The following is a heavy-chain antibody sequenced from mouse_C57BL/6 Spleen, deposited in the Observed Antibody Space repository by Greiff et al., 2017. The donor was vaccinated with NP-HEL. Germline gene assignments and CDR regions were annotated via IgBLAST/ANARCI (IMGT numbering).Heavy chain of an antibody. CDR2: ISSGSSTI. CDR3: ARDGSSYEYAMDY. CDR1: GFTFSDYG. J-gene: IGHJ4*01. Sequence: LVESGGGLVKPGGSLKLSCAASGFTFSDYGMHWVRQAPEKGLAWVAYISSGSSTIYYADPVKGRFTISRDNAKNTLFLQMTSLRSEDTAMYYCARDGSSYEYAMDYWGQRTSVTVSS. V-gene: IGHV5-17*01. D-gene: IGHD1-1*01.